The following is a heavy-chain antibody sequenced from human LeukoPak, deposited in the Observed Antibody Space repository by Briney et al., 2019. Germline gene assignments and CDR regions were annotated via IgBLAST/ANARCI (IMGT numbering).Heavy chain of an antibody. CDR1: GGTFSSYA. D-gene: IGHD2-15*01. Sequence: ASVKVSCKASGGTFSSYAISWVRQAPGQGLEWMGWISVYNGNTNYAQKFQGRVTMTTDTSTSTACMEVRSLRSDDTAVYYCARDRPAGSSHDMDVWGQGTTVTVSS. J-gene: IGHJ6*02. CDR2: ISVYNGNT. CDR3: ARDRPAGSSHDMDV. V-gene: IGHV1-18*01.